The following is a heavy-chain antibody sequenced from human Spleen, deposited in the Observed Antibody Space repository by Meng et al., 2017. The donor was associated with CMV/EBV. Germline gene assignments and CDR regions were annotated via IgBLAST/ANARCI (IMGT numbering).Heavy chain of an antibody. D-gene: IGHD4-23*01. Sequence: KVSCKASGYTFTAHYFRWVRQMPGKGLEWMGIIYPGDSDTRYSPSFQGQVTISADKSISTAYLQWSSLKASDTAMYYCARLGTTVVTPLDYWGQGTTVTVSS. V-gene: IGHV5-51*01. CDR3: ARLGTTVVTPLDY. CDR1: GYTFTAHY. J-gene: IGHJ4*03. CDR2: IYPGDSDT.